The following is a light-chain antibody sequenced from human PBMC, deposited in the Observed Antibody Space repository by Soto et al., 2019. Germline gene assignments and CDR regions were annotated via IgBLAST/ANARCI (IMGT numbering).Light chain of an antibody. CDR1: QSVSSN. J-gene: IGKJ1*01. CDR3: QQYNNWPRWT. CDR2: GAS. Sequence: EIVMTQSPATLSVSPGERATLSCRASQSVSSNLAWYQQKPGQAPRLLIYGASTRATGIPARFSGSGSGTEFTLTISSLQSEDFAVYYCQQYNNWPRWTVGQGTKEQIK. V-gene: IGKV3-15*01.